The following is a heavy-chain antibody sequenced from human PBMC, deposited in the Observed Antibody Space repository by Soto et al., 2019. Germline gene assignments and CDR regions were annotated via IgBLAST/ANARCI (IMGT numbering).Heavy chain of an antibody. Sequence: LSLTCTVSGGSISSYYWSWIRQPPGKGLEWIGYIYNSGSPNYNPSLKTRVTISIDTSKNQFSLKLSSVTAADTAVYYCARHHDSWGQGTLVTVSS. CDR3: ARHHDS. J-gene: IGHJ4*02. V-gene: IGHV4-59*08. CDR1: GGSISSYY. CDR2: IYNSGSP.